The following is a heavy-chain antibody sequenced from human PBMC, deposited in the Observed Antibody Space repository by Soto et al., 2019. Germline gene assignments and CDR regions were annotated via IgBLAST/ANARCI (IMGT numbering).Heavy chain of an antibody. V-gene: IGHV1-2*04. J-gene: IGHJ6*02. CDR2: INPNSGGT. D-gene: IGHD6-19*01. CDR1: GYTFTGYY. CDR3: AREGSGWYFSYMDV. Sequence: ASVKVSCKASGYTFTGYYMHWVRQAPGQGLEWMGWINPNSGGTNYAQKFQGWVTMTRDTSISTAYMELSRLRSDDTAVYYCAREGSGWYFSYMDVWGQGTTVTVSS.